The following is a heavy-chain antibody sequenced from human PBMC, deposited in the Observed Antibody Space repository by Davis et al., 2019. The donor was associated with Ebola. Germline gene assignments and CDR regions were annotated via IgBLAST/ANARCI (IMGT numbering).Heavy chain of an antibody. V-gene: IGHV1-69*06. CDR1: GGTFSSYA. CDR3: AAALSKRGYSYGYRLDY. J-gene: IGHJ4*02. Sequence: AASVKVSCKASGGTFSSYAISWVRQAPGQGLEWMGGIIPIFGTANYAQKFQGRVTITADKSTSTAYMELSSLRSEDTAVYYCAAALSKRGYSYGYRLDYWGQGTLVTVSS. D-gene: IGHD5-18*01. CDR2: IIPIFGTA.